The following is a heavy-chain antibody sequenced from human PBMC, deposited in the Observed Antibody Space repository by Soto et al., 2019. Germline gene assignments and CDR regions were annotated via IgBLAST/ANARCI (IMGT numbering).Heavy chain of an antibody. V-gene: IGHV4-59*01. Sequence: PSETLSLTCTVSGDSISNYYWTWIRQPPGKGLEWIGCFYNSGNTNYNPSLKSRVTISVDTSNNQFSLRVNSVTAADTAVYYCARDAFSSSHFDYWGQGTLVTVSS. CDR3: ARDAFSSSHFDY. CDR1: GDSISNYY. D-gene: IGHD2-2*01. J-gene: IGHJ4*02. CDR2: FYNSGNT.